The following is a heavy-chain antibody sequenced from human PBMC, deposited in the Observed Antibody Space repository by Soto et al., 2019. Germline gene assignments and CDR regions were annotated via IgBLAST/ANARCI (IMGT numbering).Heavy chain of an antibody. J-gene: IGHJ6*02. V-gene: IGHV6-1*01. CDR3: TTQKGDSRTYNGMDV. CDR2: AYYRSQWYY. CDR1: GDSVSSNSAA. D-gene: IGHD2-21*02. Sequence: QVQLQQSGPGLVKPSQTLSLTCAISGDSVSSNSAAWNWIRQSPSRGLEWLGRAYYRSQWYYDAAVSVRSRITVIPDTSKNQFSLQLSSVTPEDTAVYFCTTQKGDSRTYNGMDVWGQGTTVIVSS.